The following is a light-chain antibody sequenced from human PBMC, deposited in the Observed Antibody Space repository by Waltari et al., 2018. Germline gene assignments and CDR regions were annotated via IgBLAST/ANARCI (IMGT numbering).Light chain of an antibody. Sequence: QSALTQPASVSGSPGQSITISCTVSISDVGGYRFVSWYQQHPDKAPKLMSYDFTNRPSGVSSRFSGSKSGNTASPTFSGLQAEDEADYYCSSYTSNSVLFGGGTKLTVL. CDR2: DFT. V-gene: IGLV2-14*03. J-gene: IGLJ2*01. CDR3: SSYTSNSVL. CDR1: ISDVGGYRF.